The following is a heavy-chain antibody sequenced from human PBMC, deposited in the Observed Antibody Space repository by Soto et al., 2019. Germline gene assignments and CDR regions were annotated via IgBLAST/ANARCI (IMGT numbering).Heavy chain of an antibody. J-gene: IGHJ6*04. V-gene: IGHV3-21*01. D-gene: IGHD3-10*01. CDR3: ARDRGYDAHDYYYNAMDV. CDR1: GFTFRTYT. CDR2: IRGFSPYT. Sequence: PGGSLRLSCISSGFTFRTYTMNWVRQAPGKGLEWVSGIRGFSPYTFYAESVKGRFTISRDNAKNTLYLQMNSLRAEDTAVYYCARDRGYDAHDYYYNAMDVWGKGTTVTVPS.